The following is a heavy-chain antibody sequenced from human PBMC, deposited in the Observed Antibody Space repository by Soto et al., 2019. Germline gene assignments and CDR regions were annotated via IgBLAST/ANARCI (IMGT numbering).Heavy chain of an antibody. D-gene: IGHD2-21*02. J-gene: IGHJ5*02. CDR3: ARDPSGPYCGGDCYFGS. CDR2: ISSSSSYI. CDR1: GFTFSSYS. V-gene: IGHV3-21*01. Sequence: GGSLRLSCAASGFTFSSYSMNWVRQAPGKGLEWVSSISSSSSYIYYADSVKGRFTISRDNAKNSLYLQMNSLRAEDTAVYYCARDPSGPYCGGDCYFGSWGQGTLVTVSS.